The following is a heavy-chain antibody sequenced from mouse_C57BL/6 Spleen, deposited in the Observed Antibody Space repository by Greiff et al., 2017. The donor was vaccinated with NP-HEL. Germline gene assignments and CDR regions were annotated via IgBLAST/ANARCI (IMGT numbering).Heavy chain of an antibody. J-gene: IGHJ3*01. V-gene: IGHV1-4*01. D-gene: IGHD1-1*01. CDR2: INPSSGYT. CDR1: GYTFTSYT. CDR3: ARDYGSSYLFAY. Sequence: VQLQQSGAELARPGASVKMSCKASGYTFTSYTMHWVKQRPGQGLEWIGYINPSSGYTKYNQKFKDKATLTADKSSSTAYMQLSSLTSEDSAVYYWARDYGSSYLFAYWGQGTLVTVSA.